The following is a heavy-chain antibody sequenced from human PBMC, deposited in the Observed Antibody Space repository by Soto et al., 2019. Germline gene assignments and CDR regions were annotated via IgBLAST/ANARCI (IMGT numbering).Heavy chain of an antibody. J-gene: IGHJ5*02. V-gene: IGHV3-53*01. CDR3: AREKAAMVMYP. CDR2: IYSGSTI. D-gene: IGHD5-18*01. CDR1: GFTVSSNY. Sequence: PGGSLRLSCAASGFTVSSNYMSWIRQAPGKGLEWVSVIYSGSTIYYADSVKGRFTISRDNAKNSLYLQMNSLRAEDTAVYYCAREKAAMVMYPWGQGTLVTVSS.